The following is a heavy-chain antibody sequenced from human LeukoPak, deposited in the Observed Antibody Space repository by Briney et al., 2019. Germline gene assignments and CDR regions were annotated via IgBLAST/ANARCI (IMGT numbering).Heavy chain of an antibody. CDR3: ARHSGPYSSSWFDY. D-gene: IGHD6-13*01. Sequence: PSETLSLTCTVSGGSISSSFYWGWIHQPPGKGLEWIGSIYHSGSTSYNPSLKSRVTISVDTSKNQFSLKLSSVTAADTAVYYCARHSGPYSSSWFDYWGQGTLVTVSS. V-gene: IGHV4-39*01. CDR2: IYHSGST. J-gene: IGHJ4*02. CDR1: GGSISSSFY.